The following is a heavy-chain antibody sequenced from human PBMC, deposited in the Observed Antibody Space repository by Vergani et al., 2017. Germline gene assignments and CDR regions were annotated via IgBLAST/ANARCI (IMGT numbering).Heavy chain of an antibody. CDR2: INHSGST. CDR3: ARGLRRGSSGYWGY. D-gene: IGHD6-13*01. J-gene: IGHJ4*02. Sequence: QVQLQQWGAGLLKPSETLSLTCAVYGGSFSGYYWSWIRQPPGKGLEWIGEINHSGSTNYNPSLKSRVTISVDTSKNQFSLKLSSVTAADTAVYYCARGLRRGSSGYWGYWGQGTLVTVSS. CDR1: GGSFSGYY. V-gene: IGHV4-34*01.